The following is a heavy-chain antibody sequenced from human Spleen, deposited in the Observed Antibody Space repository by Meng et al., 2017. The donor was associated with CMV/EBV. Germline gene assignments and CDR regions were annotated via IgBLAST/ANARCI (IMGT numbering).Heavy chain of an antibody. CDR1: GGSISSGDYY. V-gene: IGHV4-30-4*08. D-gene: IGHD6-6*01. J-gene: IGHJ5*02. Sequence: QAQLQDSVPRPVKPSQTLSLTCTVSGGSISSGDYYWSWIRQPPGKGLEWIGYIYYSGSTYYNPSLKSRVTISVDTSKNQFSLKLSSVTAADTAVYYCARASIAAQINWFDPWGQGTLVTVSS. CDR3: ARASIAAQINWFDP. CDR2: IYYSGST.